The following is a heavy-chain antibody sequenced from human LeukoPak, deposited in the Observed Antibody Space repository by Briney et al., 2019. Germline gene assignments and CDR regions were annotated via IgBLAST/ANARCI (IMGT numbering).Heavy chain of an antibody. CDR1: GASISSYY. CDR3: ARDYGSGKGMDV. D-gene: IGHD3-10*01. CDR2: IYYSGST. J-gene: IGHJ6*04. Sequence: PSETLSLTCTLSGASISSYYWSWIRQPPGKGLEWIGYIYYSGSTNYNPSLKSRVTISVDTSKNQFSLKLSSVTAADTAVYYCARDYGSGKGMDVWGKGTTVTVSS. V-gene: IGHV4-59*01.